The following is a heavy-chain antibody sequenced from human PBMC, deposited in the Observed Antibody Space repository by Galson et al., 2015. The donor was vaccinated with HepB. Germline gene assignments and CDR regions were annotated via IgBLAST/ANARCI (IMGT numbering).Heavy chain of an antibody. D-gene: IGHD2-21*02. CDR3: ATDCGGDCYSPDDGRDGMDV. CDR2: FDPEDGET. CDR1: GYTLTELS. Sequence: SVKVSCKVSGYTLTELSMHWVRQAPGKGLEWMGGFDPEDGETIYAQKFQGRVTMTEDTSTDTAYMELSSLRSEDTAVYYCATDCGGDCYSPDDGRDGMDVWGQGTTVTVSS. V-gene: IGHV1-24*01. J-gene: IGHJ6*02.